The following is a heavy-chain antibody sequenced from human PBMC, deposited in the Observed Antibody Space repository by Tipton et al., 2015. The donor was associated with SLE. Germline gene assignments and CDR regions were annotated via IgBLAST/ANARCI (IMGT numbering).Heavy chain of an antibody. V-gene: IGHV4-30-2*01. CDR3: ARAGDFWSGYYR. Sequence: LRLSCAVSGGSISSGGYSWSWIRQPPGKGLEWIGYIYHSGSTYYNPSLKSRVTISVDTSKNQFSLKLSSVTAADTAVYYCARAGDFWSGYYRWGQGTLVTVSS. J-gene: IGHJ4*02. D-gene: IGHD3-3*01. CDR1: GGSISSGGYS. CDR2: IYHSGST.